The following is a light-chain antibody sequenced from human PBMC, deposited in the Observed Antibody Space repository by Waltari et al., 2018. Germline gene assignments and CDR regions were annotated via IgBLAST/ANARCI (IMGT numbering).Light chain of an antibody. CDR3: QQYVYSPPGT. J-gene: IGKJ2*01. V-gene: IGKV3-20*01. CDR2: GTS. CDR1: QSLSSSF. Sequence: EVVLTQSPGTLSLSPGERATLPCRASQSLSSSFLAWYQQRPGQAPRLLIYGTSTRATGTPDRFTGSGSGADFTLTISRLEPEDSAVYYCQQYVYSPPGTFGQGTRLEIK.